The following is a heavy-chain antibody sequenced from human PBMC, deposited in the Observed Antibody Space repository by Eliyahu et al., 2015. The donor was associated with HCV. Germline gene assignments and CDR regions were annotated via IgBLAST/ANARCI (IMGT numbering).Heavy chain of an antibody. CDR2: IYXDDVX. J-gene: IGHJ4*02. D-gene: IGHD5-12*01. CDR1: GFSVNTHTIA. V-gene: IGHV2-5*02. Sequence: QMPLRESGPTLVKPTQTLTLTCTVSGFSVNTHTIAVGXVRQXPGXALEWLALIYXDDVXRYSPSLESRLTITKDTSKNQVVLTMTNMDPVDTATYYCVKTTQGATSQDPFDEWGQGTLVTVSS. CDR3: VKTTQGATSQDPFDE.